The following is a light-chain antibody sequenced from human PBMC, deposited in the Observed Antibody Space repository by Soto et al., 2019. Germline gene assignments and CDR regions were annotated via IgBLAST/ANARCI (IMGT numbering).Light chain of an antibody. Sequence: DIVLTQSPGTLSLSPGERATLSCRATQSVSSNYLAWYQQKPGQAPRLLIYGTSSRATGIPDRFSGSGSGTDFTLTISRLEPEDFAVYYCQQFGSAWTFGQGNKVDIK. CDR2: GTS. CDR1: QSVSSNY. J-gene: IGKJ1*01. CDR3: QQFGSAWT. V-gene: IGKV3-20*01.